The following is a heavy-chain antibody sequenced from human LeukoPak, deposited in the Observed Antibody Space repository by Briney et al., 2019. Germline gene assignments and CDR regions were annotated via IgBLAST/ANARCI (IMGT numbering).Heavy chain of an antibody. CDR3: ATSVRYSDWSFFRLAY. D-gene: IGHD3-9*01. J-gene: IGHJ4*02. V-gene: IGHV1-24*01. Sequence: GASVKVSCKVSGYTPTELSMHWVRQAPGKGLEWMGGSHPEDGETIYAQKFQGRVTMTEDTSTDTAYMELRSLRSDDTAVYYCATSVRYSDWSFFRLAYWGQGTLVTVSS. CDR1: GYTPTELS. CDR2: SHPEDGET.